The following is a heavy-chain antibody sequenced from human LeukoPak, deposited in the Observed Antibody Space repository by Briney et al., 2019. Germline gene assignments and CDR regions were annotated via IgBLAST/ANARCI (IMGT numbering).Heavy chain of an antibody. CDR2: IYSVGST. D-gene: IGHD2-21*02. CDR3: AGSLAYCGGDCRLGDY. Sequence: GGSLRLSCAASGFNVNNNYMSWVRQAPGKGLEWVSVIYSVGSTYYADSVKGRFTISRDNSKNTLYLQMNSLRAEDTAVYYCAGSLAYCGGDCRLGDYWGQGTLVTVSS. CDR1: GFNVNNNY. V-gene: IGHV3-66*01. J-gene: IGHJ4*02.